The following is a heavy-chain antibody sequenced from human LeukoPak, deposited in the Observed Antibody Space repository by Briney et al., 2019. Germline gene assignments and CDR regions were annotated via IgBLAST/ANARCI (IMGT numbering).Heavy chain of an antibody. Sequence: PSETLSLPCAVSGYSISSGYYWGWIRQPPGKGLEWIGSIYHSGSTYYNPSLKSRVTISVDTSKNQFSLKLSSVTAADTAVYYCARGWFGELLCRVGNWSDPWGQGTLVTVSS. D-gene: IGHD3-10*01. V-gene: IGHV4-38-2*01. CDR1: GYSISSGYY. CDR3: ARGWFGELLCRVGNWSDP. J-gene: IGHJ5*02. CDR2: IYHSGST.